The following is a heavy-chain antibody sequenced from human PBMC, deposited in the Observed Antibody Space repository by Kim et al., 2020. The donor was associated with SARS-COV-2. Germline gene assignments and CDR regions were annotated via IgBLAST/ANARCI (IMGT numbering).Heavy chain of an antibody. V-gene: IGHV3-30*04. CDR1: GFTFSSYA. CDR2: ISYDGSNK. Sequence: GGSLRLSCAASGFTFSSYAMHWVRQAPGKGLEWVAVISYDGSNKYYADSVKGRFTISRDNSKNTLYLQMNSLRAEDTAVYYCARDKLLWFGELWNGMDV. J-gene: IGHJ6*01. CDR3: ARDKLLWFGELWNGMDV. D-gene: IGHD3-10*01.